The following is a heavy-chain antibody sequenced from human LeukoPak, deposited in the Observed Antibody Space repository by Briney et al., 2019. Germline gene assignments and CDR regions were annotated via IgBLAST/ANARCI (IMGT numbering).Heavy chain of an antibody. V-gene: IGHV1-69*04. D-gene: IGHD3-22*01. Sequence: EASVKVPCKASGGTFSSYAISWVRQAPGQGLEWMGRIIPILGIANYAQKFQGRVTITADKSTSAAYMELSSLRSEDTAVYYCALMTYYYDSSGPSGYWGQGTLVTVSS. CDR1: GGTFSSYA. CDR3: ALMTYYYDSSGPSGY. CDR2: IIPILGIA. J-gene: IGHJ4*02.